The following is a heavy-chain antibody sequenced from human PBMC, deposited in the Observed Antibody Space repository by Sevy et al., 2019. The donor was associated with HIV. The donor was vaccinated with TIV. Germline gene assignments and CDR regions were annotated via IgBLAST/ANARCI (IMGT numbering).Heavy chain of an antibody. CDR2: ISPHNGDT. CDR3: ARAHCSGGRCYSLAY. CDR1: GYTFTTYH. V-gene: IGHV1-18*01. J-gene: IGHJ4*02. D-gene: IGHD2-15*01. Sequence: ASVQVSCKISGYTFTTYHITWVRQAPGQGPECMGRISPHNGDTNYAPKFQGRVTMITDKSTSTAYMELRSLRSDDTAVYYCARAHCSGGRCYSLAYWGQGTLVTVSS.